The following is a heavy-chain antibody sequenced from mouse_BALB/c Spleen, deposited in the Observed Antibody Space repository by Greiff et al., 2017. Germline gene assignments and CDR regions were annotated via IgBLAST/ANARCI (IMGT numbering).Heavy chain of an antibody. CDR1: GFSLTSYG. CDR3: ARSDYDYDGTAFAY. CDR2: IWAGGST. J-gene: IGHJ3*01. Sequence: VKLVESGPGLVAPSQSLSITCTVSGFSLTSYGVHWVRQPPGKGLEWLGVIWAGGSTNYNSALMSRLSISKDNSKSQVFLKMNSLQTDDTAMYYCARSDYDYDGTAFAYWGQGTLVTVSA. V-gene: IGHV2-9*02. D-gene: IGHD2-4*01.